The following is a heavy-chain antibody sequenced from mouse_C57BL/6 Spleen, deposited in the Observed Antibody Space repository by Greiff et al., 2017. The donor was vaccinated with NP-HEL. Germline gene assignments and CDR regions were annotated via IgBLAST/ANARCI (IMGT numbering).Heavy chain of an antibody. CDR2: IYPRDGST. CDR1: GYTFTDHT. V-gene: IGHV1-78*01. CDR3: ARRSYGSYYFDY. J-gene: IGHJ2*01. Sequence: VQLQQSDAELVKPGASVKISCKVSGYTFTDHTIHWMKQRPEQGLEWIGYIYPRDGSTKYNEKFKGKATLTADKSSSTAYMQLHGLASEDSAVYFCARRSYGSYYFDYWGQGTTLTVSS. D-gene: IGHD1-1*01.